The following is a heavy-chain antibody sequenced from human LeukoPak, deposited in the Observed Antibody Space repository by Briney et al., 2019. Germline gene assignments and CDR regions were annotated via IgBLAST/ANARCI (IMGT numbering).Heavy chain of an antibody. Sequence: QPGGSLRLSCAASGFTFSSYEMNWVRQAPGKGLEWVSYISSGSTIYDADSVKGRFTISRDNAKNSLYLQMNSLRAKDTAVYYCARESIAVAGAPFDYWGQGTLVTVSS. CDR3: ARESIAVAGAPFDY. CDR1: GFTFSSYE. D-gene: IGHD6-19*01. CDR2: ISSGSTI. V-gene: IGHV3-48*03. J-gene: IGHJ4*02.